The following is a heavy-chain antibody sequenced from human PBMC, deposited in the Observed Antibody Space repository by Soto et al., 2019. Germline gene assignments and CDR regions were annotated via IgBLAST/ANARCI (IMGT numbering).Heavy chain of an antibody. Sequence: QVQLVQSGAEVKKPGASMKVSCKSFGDTFSIQYIHWVRQAPGQGLEWVGLINPSRATTTISQKFQGRVTLTSDTSTRTVYMELSSLRSDDTAIYFCVGGADLEGRYNWFDPWGQGTLVTVSS. V-gene: IGHV1-46*01. CDR3: VGGADLEGRYNWFDP. J-gene: IGHJ5*02. CDR1: GDTFSIQY. CDR2: INPSRATT. D-gene: IGHD3-3*01.